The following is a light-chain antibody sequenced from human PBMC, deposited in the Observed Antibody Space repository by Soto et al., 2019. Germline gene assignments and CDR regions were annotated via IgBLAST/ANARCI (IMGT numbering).Light chain of an antibody. CDR2: DAS. Sequence: EVVLAPSPGTLSLSPGGRATLACRASQSVSTYLAWYQQKAGRPPRLLIYDASKRAPGIPARFSGSGSGTDFTLTISSLEPEDFAVYYCQQSSNWQGTFGRGTKVDIK. V-gene: IGKV3-11*01. CDR3: QQSSNWQGT. CDR1: QSVSTY. J-gene: IGKJ1*01.